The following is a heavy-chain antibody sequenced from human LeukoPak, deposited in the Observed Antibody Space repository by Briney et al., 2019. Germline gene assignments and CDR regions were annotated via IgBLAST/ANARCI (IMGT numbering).Heavy chain of an antibody. CDR1: GFTFSSYA. CDR3: AKGGDILTGYYLYWYFDL. J-gene: IGHJ2*01. V-gene: IGHV3-23*01. D-gene: IGHD3-9*01. Sequence: PGGSLRLSCAASGFTFSSYAMSWVRQAPGKGLEWASGISGSGGSTYYADSVKGRFTISRDNSKSTLFLQIDSLRAEDTAVYYCAKGGDILTGYYLYWYFDLWGRGTLVTVSS. CDR2: ISGSGGST.